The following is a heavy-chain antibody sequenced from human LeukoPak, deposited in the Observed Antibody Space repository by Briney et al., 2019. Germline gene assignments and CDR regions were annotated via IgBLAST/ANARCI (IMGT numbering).Heavy chain of an antibody. Sequence: ETLSLTCAVYGGSFSGYYWSWIRQPPGKGLEWIGEINHSGSTNYNPSLKSRVTISVDTSKNQFSLKLSSVTAADTAVYYCARRTRITMVRGVIANWFDPWGQETLVTVSS. CDR2: INHSGST. J-gene: IGHJ5*02. D-gene: IGHD3-10*01. V-gene: IGHV4-34*01. CDR1: GGSFSGYY. CDR3: ARRTRITMVRGVIANWFDP.